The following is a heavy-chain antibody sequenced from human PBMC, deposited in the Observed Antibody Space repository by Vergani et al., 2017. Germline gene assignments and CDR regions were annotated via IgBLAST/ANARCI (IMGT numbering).Heavy chain of an antibody. D-gene: IGHD6-19*01. J-gene: IGHJ4*02. CDR2: ISYDGSNK. CDR3: AKAPSYSSGWYFDY. V-gene: IGHV3-30*18. Sequence: QVQLVESGGGVVQPGRSLRLSCAASGFTFSSYGMHWVRQAPGKGLELVAVISYDGSNKYYADSVKGRFTISRDNSKNTLYLQMNSLRAEDTAVYYCAKAPSYSSGWYFDYWGQGTLVTVSS. CDR1: GFTFSSYG.